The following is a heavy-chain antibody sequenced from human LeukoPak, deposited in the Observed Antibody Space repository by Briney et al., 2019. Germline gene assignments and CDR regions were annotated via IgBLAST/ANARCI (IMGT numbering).Heavy chain of an antibody. V-gene: IGHV3-48*04. CDR3: ARENPYYYMDV. J-gene: IGHJ6*03. Sequence: GGSLRLSCAASGFTFSSYGMNWARQAPGKGLEWVSYIGSSGSTIYYADSVKGRFTISRDNAKNSLYLQMNSLRAEDTAVYYCARENPYYYMDVWGKGTTVTISS. CDR1: GFTFSSYG. CDR2: IGSSGSTI.